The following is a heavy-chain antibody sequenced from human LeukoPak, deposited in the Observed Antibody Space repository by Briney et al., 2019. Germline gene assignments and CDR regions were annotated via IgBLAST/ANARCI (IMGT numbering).Heavy chain of an antibody. V-gene: IGHV4-59*11. J-gene: IGHJ4*02. CDR2: IYNSGST. CDR3: ARGHYYDSSGDY. Sequence: SETLSLTCTVSGDSISSHYWSWIRQPPGKGLEWIGYIYNSGSTNYNPFLKSRVTISVDTSKNQFSLNLSSVTAADTAVYYCARGHYYDSSGDYWGQGTLVTVSS. D-gene: IGHD3-22*01. CDR1: GDSISSHY.